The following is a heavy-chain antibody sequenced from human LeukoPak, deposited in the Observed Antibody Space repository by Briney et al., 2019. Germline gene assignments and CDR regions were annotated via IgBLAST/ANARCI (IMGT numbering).Heavy chain of an antibody. CDR1: GGYTSSSPYY. CDR2: IYDSGST. V-gene: IGHV4-39*01. Sequence: SDTLSLTCTVSGGYTSSSPYYWDWIRQPPAKGLEWYGNIYDSGSTYYNPSLNRRVTISVDTSNNQFSLHLNSVTAAHTAVYYCAIHSRAGSGGSEIAFEMWGQETRVSVS. D-gene: IGHD5-12*01. CDR3: AIHSRAGSGGSEIAFEM. J-gene: IGHJ3*02.